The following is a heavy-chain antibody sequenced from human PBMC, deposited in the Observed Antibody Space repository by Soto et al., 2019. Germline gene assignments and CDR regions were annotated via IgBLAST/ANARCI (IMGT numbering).Heavy chain of an antibody. Sequence: SETLSLTCTVSGGSISSSSYYWGWIRQPPGKGLEWIGSIYYSGSTYYNPSLKSRVTISVDTSKNQFSLKLSSVTAADTAVYYCARQGEWFGEFLDVWGKGTTVTVSS. CDR2: IYYSGST. CDR3: ARQGEWFGEFLDV. CDR1: GGSISSSSYY. D-gene: IGHD3-10*01. J-gene: IGHJ6*04. V-gene: IGHV4-39*01.